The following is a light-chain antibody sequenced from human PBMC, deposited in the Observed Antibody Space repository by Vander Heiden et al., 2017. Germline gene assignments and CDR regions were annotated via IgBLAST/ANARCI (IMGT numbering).Light chain of an antibody. J-gene: IGKJ3*01. V-gene: IGKV1-8*01. Sequence: AIRMTQSPSSLSASTGDRVTITCRASQGISSYLAWYQQKPGKAPKLLIYDASTLQSGVPSRFSGSGSGTDFTLTISCLQSEDFATYYCQQDDSSPSAFGPGTKVDIK. CDR1: QGISSY. CDR2: DAS. CDR3: QQDDSSPSA.